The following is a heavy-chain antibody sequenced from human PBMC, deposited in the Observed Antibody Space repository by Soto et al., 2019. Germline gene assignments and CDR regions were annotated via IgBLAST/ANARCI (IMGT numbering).Heavy chain of an antibody. CDR3: ARDKKPFNWSPSILKSYYYGMDV. V-gene: IGHV3-30-3*01. D-gene: IGHD1-1*01. Sequence: QVHLVESGGRVVQPGRSLRLSCAASGFTFRTFAMHWVRQAPGKGLEWVAVISSDGSNKYFLDSVKGRFTVSRDNSNNTLYLQMDSLRAEDTAVYYCARDKKPFNWSPSILKSYYYGMDVWGQGTTVTVSS. CDR2: ISSDGSNK. CDR1: GFTFRTFA. J-gene: IGHJ6*02.